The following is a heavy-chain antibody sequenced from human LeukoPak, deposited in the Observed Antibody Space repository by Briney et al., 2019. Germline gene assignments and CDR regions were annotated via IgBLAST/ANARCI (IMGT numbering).Heavy chain of an antibody. J-gene: IGHJ4*02. D-gene: IGHD3-10*01. CDR2: ISYDGSNK. CDR3: ARDYGSGLTKGYYLDY. CDR1: GFSFSSYA. Sequence: GRPLRLSCAASGFSFSSYAIHWVRQDPGKGLEWVGMISYDGSNKFYGDSVKGRFTISRDNSKNTLYLHMNSLRPEDTAVYYCARDYGSGLTKGYYLDYWGQGTLVTVSS. V-gene: IGHV3-30*04.